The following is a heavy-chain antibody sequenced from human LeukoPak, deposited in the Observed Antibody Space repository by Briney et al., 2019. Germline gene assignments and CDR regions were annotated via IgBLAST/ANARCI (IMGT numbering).Heavy chain of an antibody. D-gene: IGHD3-9*01. J-gene: IGHJ4*02. V-gene: IGHV4-34*01. CDR3: ARGWKYTSGYRVTELGSGYSDY. Sequence: SETLSLTCAVYGGSFSGYYWSWIRQPPGKGLEWIGEINHSGSTNYNPSLKSRVTISIDTSKNQFSLKLSSVTAADTAVYYCARGWKYTSGYRVTELGSGYSDYWGQGTLVTVSS. CDR1: GGSFSGYY. CDR2: INHSGST.